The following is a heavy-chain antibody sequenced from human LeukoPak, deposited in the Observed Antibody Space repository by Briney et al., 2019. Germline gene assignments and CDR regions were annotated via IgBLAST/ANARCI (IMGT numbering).Heavy chain of an antibody. CDR1: GGSFSGYY. D-gene: IGHD3-10*01. Sequence: SETLSLTCAVYGGSFSGYYWSWIRQPPGKGLEWIGEINHSGSTNYNPSLKSRVTISVDTSKNQFSLKLSSVTAADTAVYYCAREGVQRPYFDDWGQGTLVTVSS. CDR2: INHSGST. V-gene: IGHV4-34*01. CDR3: AREGVQRPYFDD. J-gene: IGHJ4*02.